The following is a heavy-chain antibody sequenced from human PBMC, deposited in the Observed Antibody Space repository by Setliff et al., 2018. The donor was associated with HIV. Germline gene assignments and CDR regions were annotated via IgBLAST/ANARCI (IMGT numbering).Heavy chain of an antibody. Sequence: PSETLSLTCTVFGGSMNNYYWTWIRQSQGKGLEWIGNVYYSGSTKYSPSLKSRVSISLDPSTKQVSLRLRSVTAADTAVYXXXXXLTKQLVLGTSWEYYFDSXGLGALVTXSS. D-gene: IGHD6-13*01. CDR2: VYYSGST. J-gene: IGHJ4*02. CDR3: XXXLTKQLVLGTSWEYYFDS. CDR1: GGSMNNYY. V-gene: IGHV4-59*01.